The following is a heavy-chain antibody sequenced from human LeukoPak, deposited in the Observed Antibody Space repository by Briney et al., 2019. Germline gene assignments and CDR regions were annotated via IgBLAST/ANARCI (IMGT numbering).Heavy chain of an antibody. CDR1: GFTFDDYA. Sequence: GGSLRLSCAASGFTFDDYAMHWVRQAPGEGLEWVSLISGGGGSTYYADSAKARFTISRDNTKNSLYLQMNSLRSEDTALYYCAKEQERFLESLSFDYWGQGTLVTVSS. D-gene: IGHD3-3*01. V-gene: IGHV3-43*02. J-gene: IGHJ4*02. CDR2: ISGGGGST. CDR3: AKEQERFLESLSFDY.